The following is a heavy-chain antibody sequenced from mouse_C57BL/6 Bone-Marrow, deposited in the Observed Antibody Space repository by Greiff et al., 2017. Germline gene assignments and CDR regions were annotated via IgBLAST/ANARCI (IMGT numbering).Heavy chain of an antibody. Sequence: QVQLQQPGAELVMPGASVKLSCNASGYTFTSYWMHWVKQRPGQGLEWIGEIDPSDSYTNYNQKFKGKSTLTVDKSSSTAYMQLSSLTSEDSAVYYCARGEGLRRYYYAMDYWGQGTSVTVSS. CDR3: ARGEGLRRYYYAMDY. CDR2: IDPSDSYT. D-gene: IGHD2-2*01. V-gene: IGHV1-69*01. CDR1: GYTFTSYW. J-gene: IGHJ4*01.